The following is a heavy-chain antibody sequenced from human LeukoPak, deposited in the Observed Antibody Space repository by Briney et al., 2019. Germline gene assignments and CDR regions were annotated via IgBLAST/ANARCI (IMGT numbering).Heavy chain of an antibody. CDR1: GYTFTGYY. V-gene: IGHV1-2*02. CDR2: INPNSGGT. J-gene: IGHJ3*02. Sequence: ASVNVSCKASGYTFTGYYMHWVRQAPGQGLEWMGWINPNSGGTNYAQKFQGRVTMTRDMSISTAYMELSRLRSDDTAVYYCARVGTGIAARPPFDIWGQGTMVTVSS. D-gene: IGHD6-6*01. CDR3: ARVGTGIAARPPFDI.